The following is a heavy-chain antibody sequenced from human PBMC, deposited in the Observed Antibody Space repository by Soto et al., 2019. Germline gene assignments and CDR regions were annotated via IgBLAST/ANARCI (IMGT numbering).Heavy chain of an antibody. V-gene: IGHV3-30*18. J-gene: IGHJ4*02. CDR2: ISYDGSNK. CDR3: AKDISSYSGSYTYYFDY. CDR1: GFTFSNYA. D-gene: IGHD1-26*01. Sequence: QVQLVESGGCVVQPGRSLRLSCAASGFTFSNYAMYWVRQAPGKGLEWVAVISYDGSNKYYADSVKGRFTISRDNPKNTLYLQMNSLRAEDTAVYYCAKDISSYSGSYTYYFDYWGQGTLVTVSS.